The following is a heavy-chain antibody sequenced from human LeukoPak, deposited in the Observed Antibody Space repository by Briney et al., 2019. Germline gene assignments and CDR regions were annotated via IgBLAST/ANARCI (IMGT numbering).Heavy chain of an antibody. D-gene: IGHD2-2*01. J-gene: IGHJ5*02. Sequence: MASETPSLTCTVSGDSISSYYWSWIRQPPGKGLEWIGRIFHSGTTDYKTSLKGRVTISVDKSKNQFSLTWTSVTAADTAVYYCARLPARLSWFDPWGQGTLDTVSS. CDR3: ARLPARLSWFDP. CDR2: IFHSGTT. V-gene: IGHV4-59*12. CDR1: GDSISSYY.